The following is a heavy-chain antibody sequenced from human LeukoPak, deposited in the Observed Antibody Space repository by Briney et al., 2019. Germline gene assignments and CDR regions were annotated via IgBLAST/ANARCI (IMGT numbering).Heavy chain of an antibody. Sequence: ASVKVSCKASGYTFTSYYMHWVRQAPGQGLEWMGIINPSGGSTSYAQKFQGRVTMTRDTSTSTVYIELSRLRSEDTAVYYCDRTPRRQSGFDYWGQGNLVTVSS. D-gene: IGHD3-10*01. CDR2: INPSGGST. V-gene: IGHV1-46*01. CDR1: GYTFTSYY. J-gene: IGHJ4*02. CDR3: DRTPRRQSGFDY.